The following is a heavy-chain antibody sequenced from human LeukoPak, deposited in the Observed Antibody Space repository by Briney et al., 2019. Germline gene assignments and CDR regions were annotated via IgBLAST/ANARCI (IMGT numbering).Heavy chain of an antibody. Sequence: GVSLRLSCEGSAFIFSGHWMNWVRQTPGKGLEWVASIKEDGSERQYVDSVKGRFIISRDDAKNSLYLQMNNLRADDTALYYCARSGSHQLWGQGTLVTVSS. D-gene: IGHD1-26*01. V-gene: IGHV3-7*03. J-gene: IGHJ4*02. CDR1: AFIFSGHW. CDR3: ARSGSHQL. CDR2: IKEDGSER.